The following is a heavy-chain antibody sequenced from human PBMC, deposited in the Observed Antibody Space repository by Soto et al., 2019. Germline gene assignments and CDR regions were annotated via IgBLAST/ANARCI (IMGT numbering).Heavy chain of an antibody. CDR2: MNPNSGNT. CDR3: ARAPSGYDSSGYYLDFDY. CDR1: GYTFTSYD. Sequence: ASVKVSCKASGYTFTSYDINWVRQATGQGLEWMGWMNPNSGNTGYAQKFQGRVTMTRNTSISTAYMELSSLRSEDTAVYYCARAPSGYDSSGYYLDFDYWGQRTLVTVSS. D-gene: IGHD3-22*01. J-gene: IGHJ4*02. V-gene: IGHV1-8*01.